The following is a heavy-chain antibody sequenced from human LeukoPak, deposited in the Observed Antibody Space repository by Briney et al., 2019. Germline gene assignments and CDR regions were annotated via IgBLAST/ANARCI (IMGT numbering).Heavy chain of an antibody. Sequence: SETLSLTCTVSGGSIRSSYYCWGWIRQPPGKGLEWIGSIYDSGSTYYNPSLKSRVAISVDTSKNQFSLKLNSVTAADTAVYFCARHLYYSYVDYWGQGTLVTVSS. D-gene: IGHD3-10*01. CDR1: GGSIRSSYYC. J-gene: IGHJ4*02. V-gene: IGHV4-39*01. CDR3: ARHLYYSYVDY. CDR2: IYDSGST.